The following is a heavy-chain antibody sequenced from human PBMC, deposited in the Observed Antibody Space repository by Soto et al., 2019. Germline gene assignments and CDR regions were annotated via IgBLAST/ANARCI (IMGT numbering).Heavy chain of an antibody. D-gene: IGHD4-17*01. Sequence: QVQLQESGPGLVKPSQTLSLTCTVSGGSISSGGYYWSWIRQHPGKGLEWIGYIYYSGSTYYNPSLKSRVTISVDTSKHQFSLKLSSVTAADTAVYYCARDQRDGDYEWYFDLWGRGTLVTVSS. CDR3: ARDQRDGDYEWYFDL. V-gene: IGHV4-31*03. J-gene: IGHJ2*01. CDR1: GGSISSGGYY. CDR2: IYYSGST.